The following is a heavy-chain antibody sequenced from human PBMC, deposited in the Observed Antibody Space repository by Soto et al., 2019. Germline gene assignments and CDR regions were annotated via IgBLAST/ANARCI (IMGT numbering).Heavy chain of an antibody. CDR1: GGSISSGDYY. CDR3: ARDVGSSHGPGHPHYFDY. CDR2: IYYNGNT. V-gene: IGHV4-31*03. J-gene: IGHJ4*02. D-gene: IGHD2-2*01. Sequence: QVQLQESGPGLVKPSQTLSLTCTVSGGSISSGDYYWSWIRQHPGKDLEWIGYIYYNGNTYSTPSLTSRATISLDTSKNQFFLKLNSVTAADTAVYYCARDVGSSHGPGHPHYFDYWGQGTLVTVSS.